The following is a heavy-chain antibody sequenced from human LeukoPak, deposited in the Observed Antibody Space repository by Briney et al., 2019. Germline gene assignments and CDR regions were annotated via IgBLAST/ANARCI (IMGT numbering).Heavy chain of an antibody. J-gene: IGHJ4*02. Sequence: PGGSLRLSCAASGFTFSSSAMSWVRQVPGKGLEWVSGISASGGSTSYADSVRGRFTISRDNSKNTLYLQMNSLRADDTAVYYCARSPSTVTSPDYWGQGTLVTVSS. CDR2: ISASGGST. CDR3: ARSPSTVTSPDY. CDR1: GFTFSSSA. V-gene: IGHV3-23*01. D-gene: IGHD4-17*01.